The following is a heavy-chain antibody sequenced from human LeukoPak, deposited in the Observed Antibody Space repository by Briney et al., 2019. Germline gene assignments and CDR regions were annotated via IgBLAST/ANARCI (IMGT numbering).Heavy chain of an antibody. CDR2: IYTSGST. CDR3: ARVLQKSSTTDY. J-gene: IGHJ4*02. CDR1: GGSISSGSYY. Sequence: SETLSLTCTVSGGSISSGSYYWSWIRQPAGKGLEWIGRIYTSGSTNYNPSLKSRVTISVDTSKNQFSLKLSSVTAADTAVYYCARVLQKSSTTDYWGQGTLVTVSS. V-gene: IGHV4-61*02. D-gene: IGHD2/OR15-2a*01.